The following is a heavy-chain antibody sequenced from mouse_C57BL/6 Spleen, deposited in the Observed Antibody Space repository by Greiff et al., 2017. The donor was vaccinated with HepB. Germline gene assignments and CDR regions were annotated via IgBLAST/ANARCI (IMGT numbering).Heavy chain of an antibody. V-gene: IGHV1-63*01. Sequence: ESGAELVRPGTSVKMSCKASGYTFTNYWIGWAKQRPGHGLEWIGDIYPGGGYTNYNEKFKGKATLTADKSSSTAYMQFSSLTSEDSAIYYCARSGYGSSPYWYFDVWGTGTTVTVSS. D-gene: IGHD1-1*01. J-gene: IGHJ1*03. CDR3: ARSGYGSSPYWYFDV. CDR1: GYTFTNYW. CDR2: IYPGGGYT.